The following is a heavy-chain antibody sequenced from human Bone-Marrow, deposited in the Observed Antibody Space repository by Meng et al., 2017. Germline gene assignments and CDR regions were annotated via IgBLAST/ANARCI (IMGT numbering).Heavy chain of an antibody. J-gene: IGHJ4*02. CDR3: ARGLGYCSGGSCYSDY. CDR2: ISYDGSNK. Sequence: GESLKISCAASGFTFSSYAMHWVRQAPGKGLEWVAFISYDGSNKYYADSVKGRFTISRDNSKNTLYLQMNSLRAEDTAVYYCARGLGYCSGGSCYSDYWGQGTLVTVSS. CDR1: GFTFSSYA. D-gene: IGHD2-15*01. V-gene: IGHV3-30*04.